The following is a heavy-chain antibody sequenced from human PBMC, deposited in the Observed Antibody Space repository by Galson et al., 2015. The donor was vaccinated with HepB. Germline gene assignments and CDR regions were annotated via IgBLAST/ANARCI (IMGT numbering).Heavy chain of an antibody. V-gene: IGHV1-18*04. CDR2: ISAYNGNT. CDR1: GYTFTSYG. CDR3: AREPIFYSSAPFDY. Sequence: SVKVSCKASGYTFTSYGISWVRQAPGQGLEWMGWISAYNGNTNYAQKLQGRVTMTTDTSTSTAYMELRSLRSDDTAVYYCAREPIFYSSAPFDYWGQGTLVTVSS. J-gene: IGHJ4*02. D-gene: IGHD6-19*01.